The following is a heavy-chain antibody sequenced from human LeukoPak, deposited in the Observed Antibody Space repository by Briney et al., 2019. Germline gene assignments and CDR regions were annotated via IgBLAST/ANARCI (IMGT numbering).Heavy chain of an antibody. CDR2: IDPSDSYT. CDR3: ARLVYGSGSYYNGWFDP. D-gene: IGHD3-10*01. Sequence: GESLRISCKGSGYSFTSYWISWVRQMPGKGLEWMGRIDPSDSYTNYSPSFQGHVTISADKSISTAYLQWSSLKASDTAMYYCARLVYGSGSYYNGWFDPWGQRTLVTVSS. V-gene: IGHV5-10-1*01. J-gene: IGHJ5*02. CDR1: GYSFTSYW.